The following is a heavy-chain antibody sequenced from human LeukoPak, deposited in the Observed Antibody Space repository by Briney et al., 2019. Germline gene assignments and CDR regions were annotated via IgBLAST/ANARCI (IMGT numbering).Heavy chain of an antibody. CDR2: IYYSGST. J-gene: IGHJ6*03. V-gene: IGHV4-39*07. CDR1: GGSISSSSYY. Sequence: SETLSLTCTVSGGSISSSSYYWGWIRQPPGKGLEWIGSIYYSGSTYYNPSLKSRVTISVDTSKNQFSLKLSSVTAADTAVYYCARISYSVATLGYYYYYMDVWGKGTTVTISS. D-gene: IGHD5-12*01. CDR3: ARISYSVATLGYYYYYMDV.